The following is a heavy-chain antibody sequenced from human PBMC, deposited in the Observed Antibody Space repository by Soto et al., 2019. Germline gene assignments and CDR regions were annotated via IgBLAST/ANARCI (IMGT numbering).Heavy chain of an antibody. CDR3: ARDLWGYCGTDCYPLDV. V-gene: IGHV4-59*01. CDR1: GGTISRYY. CDR2: MYNTGST. J-gene: IGHJ6*02. Sequence: QVQLQESGPGLVKPSETLSLTCTVSGGTISRYYWSWIRQPPGKGLEWIGYMYNTGSTVYNPSFMSRVTISVDTSQNQFSLKLNSVTAADTAVYYCARDLWGYCGTDCYPLDVWGQGTTVTVSS. D-gene: IGHD2-21*02.